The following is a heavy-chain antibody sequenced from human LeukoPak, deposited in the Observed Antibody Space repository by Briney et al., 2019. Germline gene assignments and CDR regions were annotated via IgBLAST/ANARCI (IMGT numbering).Heavy chain of an antibody. CDR2: IWYDGSNK. J-gene: IGHJ4*02. D-gene: IGHD5-24*01. CDR3: ARDLGWLQFDY. CDR1: GFTFSSYG. Sequence: GGSLRLSCAASGFTFSSYGMHWVRQAPGKGLEWVAVIWYDGSNKYYVDSVKGRFTISRDNAKNSLYLQMNSLRAEDTAVYYCARDLGWLQFDYWGQGTLVTVSS. V-gene: IGHV3-33*01.